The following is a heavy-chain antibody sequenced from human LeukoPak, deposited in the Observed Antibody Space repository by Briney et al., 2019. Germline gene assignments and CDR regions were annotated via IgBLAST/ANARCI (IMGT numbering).Heavy chain of an antibody. J-gene: IGHJ4*02. CDR2: IYSGGST. CDR1: GFTVSSNY. V-gene: IGHV3-53*01. D-gene: IGHD6-6*01. CDR3: ARVSPSIAAFSY. Sequence: GGSLRLSCAASGFTVSSNYMSWVRQAPGKGLEWVSVIYSGGSTYYADSGKGRFTISRDNSKNTLYLQMNSPRAEDTAVYYCARVSPSIAAFSYWGQGTLVTVSS.